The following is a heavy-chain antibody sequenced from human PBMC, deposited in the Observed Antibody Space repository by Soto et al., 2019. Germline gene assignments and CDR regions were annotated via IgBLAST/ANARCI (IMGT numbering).Heavy chain of an antibody. D-gene: IGHD3-10*01. J-gene: IGHJ4*02. V-gene: IGHV1-18*01. Sequence: ASVKVSCKASGYTFTSYGISWVRQAPGQGLEWMGWISAYNGNTNYAQKLQGRVTMTTDTSTSTAYMELRSLRSDDTAVYHCARLKFEWFGKNMRSWNFDYWGQGTLVTVSS. CDR3: ARLKFEWFGKNMRSWNFDY. CDR2: ISAYNGNT. CDR1: GYTFTSYG.